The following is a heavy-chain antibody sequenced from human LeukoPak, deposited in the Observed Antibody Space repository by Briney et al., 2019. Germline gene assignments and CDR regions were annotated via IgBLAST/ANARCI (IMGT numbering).Heavy chain of an antibody. Sequence: TSETLSLTGAVYVGSFSGYYWSWIRQPPGKGLEWIGEINHSGSTNYNPSLKSRVTISVDTSKNQFSLKLSSVTAADTAVYYCARGRVLGSSSPFDYWGQGTLVTVSS. CDR1: VGSFSGYY. D-gene: IGHD6-6*01. J-gene: IGHJ4*02. CDR3: ARGRVLGSSSPFDY. CDR2: INHSGST. V-gene: IGHV4-34*01.